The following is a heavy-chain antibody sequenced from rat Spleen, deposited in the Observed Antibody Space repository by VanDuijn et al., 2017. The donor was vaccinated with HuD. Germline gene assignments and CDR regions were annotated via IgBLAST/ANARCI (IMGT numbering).Heavy chain of an antibody. V-gene: IGHV5-29*01. D-gene: IGHD1-9*01. Sequence: EVQLVESGGGLVQPGRSLKLSCAASGFTFSNYGMAWVRQAPTKGLEWVASITNTGGSTYYPDSVKGRFTISRDNAKSTLYLQMNSLRSEDTATYYCTRGYGYTYWYFDFWGPGTMVTVSS. CDR1: GFTFSNYG. J-gene: IGHJ1*01. CDR3: TRGYGYTYWYFDF. CDR2: ITNTGGST.